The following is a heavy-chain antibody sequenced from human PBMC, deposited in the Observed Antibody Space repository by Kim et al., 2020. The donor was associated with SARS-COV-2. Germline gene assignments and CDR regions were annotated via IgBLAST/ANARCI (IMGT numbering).Heavy chain of an antibody. D-gene: IGHD3-10*01. CDR3: ARDRTMVRGVFWFDP. V-gene: IGHV3-30*04. CDR1: GFTFSSYA. CDR2: ISCDGSNK. J-gene: IGHJ5*02. Sequence: GGSLRLSCAASGFTFSSYAMHWVRQAPGKGLEWVAGISCDGSNKYYADSVKGRFTISRDNSKNTLYLQMNSLRAEDTAMYYCARDRTMVRGVFWFDPWGQGTLVTVSS.